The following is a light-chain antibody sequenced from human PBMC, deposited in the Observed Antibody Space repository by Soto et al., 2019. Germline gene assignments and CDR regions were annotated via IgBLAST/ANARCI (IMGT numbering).Light chain of an antibody. CDR3: CSYASSSTYV. CDR2: DVT. J-gene: IGLJ1*01. Sequence: QSVLTQPASVSGSPGQSITISCTGTSSDVGGYNYVHWYQQHPGKAPKLIIYDVTNRPSGISNRFFGSKSGSTASLTISGLQAEDEADYYCCSYASSSTYVFGTGTKVTVL. CDR1: SSDVGGYNY. V-gene: IGLV2-14*03.